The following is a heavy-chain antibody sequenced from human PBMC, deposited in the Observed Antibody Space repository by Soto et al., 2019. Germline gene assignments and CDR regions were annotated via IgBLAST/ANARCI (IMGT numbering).Heavy chain of an antibody. CDR1: GFSFSTYA. D-gene: IGHD6-19*01. V-gene: IGHV3-23*01. J-gene: IGHJ4*02. CDR2: ISSSSATI. Sequence: GGSLRLSCAASGFSFSTYAMSWVRQGPGKGLEWISYISSSSATIFYADSVKGRFTISRDNSKNTLYQQMNSLRAEDTAVYYCAKGREWLVFLFDYWGQGTLVTVSS. CDR3: AKGREWLVFLFDY.